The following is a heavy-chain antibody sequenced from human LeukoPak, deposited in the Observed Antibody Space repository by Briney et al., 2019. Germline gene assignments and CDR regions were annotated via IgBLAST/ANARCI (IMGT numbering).Heavy chain of an antibody. Sequence: PGGSLRLSCAASGFTFGSYSMNWVRQAPGKGLEWVSSISSSSSYIYYADSVKGRFTISRDNAKNSLYLQMNSLRAEDTAVYYCARDRVEYSSYYDYWGQGTLVTVSS. CDR2: ISSSSSYI. D-gene: IGHD6-6*01. V-gene: IGHV3-21*01. CDR1: GFTFGSYS. CDR3: ARDRVEYSSYYDY. J-gene: IGHJ4*02.